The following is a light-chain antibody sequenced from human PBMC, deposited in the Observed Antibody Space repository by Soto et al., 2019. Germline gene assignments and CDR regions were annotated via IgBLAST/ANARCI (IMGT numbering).Light chain of an antibody. J-gene: IGLJ3*02. V-gene: IGLV2-14*03. CDR2: DVS. CDR3: SSYGASSTL. CDR1: SSDIGSSNY. Sequence: QSALTQPASLSGSPGQSITISCTGTSSDIGSSNYVSWYQQHPGKAPKLMIFDVSYRPSGISDRFSGSKSGNTASLTISGLQPEDEADYYCSSYGASSTLFGGVTKLTVL.